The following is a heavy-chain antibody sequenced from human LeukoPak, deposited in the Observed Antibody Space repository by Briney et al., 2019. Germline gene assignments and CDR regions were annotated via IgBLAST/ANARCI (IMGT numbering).Heavy chain of an antibody. CDR2: IYYSGST. J-gene: IGHJ2*01. Sequence: SETPSLTCSVSGGSISSTTYYWGWIRQPPGKGLEWIGIIYYSGSTYYNSSLKSRVTISVDTSENQFSLKLNSVTAADTAVYYCARLYSSGWTPPRYWYFDLWGRGTLVTVSS. CDR3: ARLYSSGWTPPRYWYFDL. D-gene: IGHD6-19*01. V-gene: IGHV4-39*01. CDR1: GGSISSTTYY.